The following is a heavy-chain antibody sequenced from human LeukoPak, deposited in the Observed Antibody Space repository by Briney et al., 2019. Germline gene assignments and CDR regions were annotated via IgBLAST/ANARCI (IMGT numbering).Heavy chain of an antibody. Sequence: SETLSLTCAVSGGSISSSNWWSWVRQPPGKGLEWIGEIYHSGSTNYNPSLKSRVTISVDKSKNQFSLKLSSVTAADTAVYYCARALVTGPAARVNWFDPWGQGTLVTVSS. D-gene: IGHD2-2*01. V-gene: IGHV4-4*02. CDR2: IYHSGST. CDR3: ARALVTGPAARVNWFDP. J-gene: IGHJ5*02. CDR1: GGSISSSNW.